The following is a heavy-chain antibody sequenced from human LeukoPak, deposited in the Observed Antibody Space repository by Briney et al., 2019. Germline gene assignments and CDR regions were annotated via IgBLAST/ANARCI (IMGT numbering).Heavy chain of an antibody. J-gene: IGHJ4*02. D-gene: IGHD2-15*01. V-gene: IGHV4-34*01. Sequence: SETLSLTCTVSGGSISGYYWSWIRQPPGKGLEWIGEINHSGSTNYNPSLKSRVTISVDTSKNQFSLKLSSVTAADTAVYYCARGDEQGYCSGGSCFPFDYWGQGTLVTVSS. CDR1: GGSISGYY. CDR3: ARGDEQGYCSGGSCFPFDY. CDR2: INHSGST.